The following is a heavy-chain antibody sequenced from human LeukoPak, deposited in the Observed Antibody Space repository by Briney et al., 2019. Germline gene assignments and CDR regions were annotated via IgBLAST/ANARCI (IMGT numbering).Heavy chain of an antibody. Sequence: HAGGSLRLSCAASGFTVSSNYMSWVRQAPGKGLEWVSVIYSGGTTYYADSVKGRFTISRDNPKNTLYLQMNSLRAEDTAVYYCASGTGGSGYDWTEEGIDYWGQGTLVTVSS. CDR1: GFTVSSNY. CDR2: IYSGGTT. D-gene: IGHD5-12*01. CDR3: ASGTGGSGYDWTEEGIDY. J-gene: IGHJ4*02. V-gene: IGHV3-53*01.